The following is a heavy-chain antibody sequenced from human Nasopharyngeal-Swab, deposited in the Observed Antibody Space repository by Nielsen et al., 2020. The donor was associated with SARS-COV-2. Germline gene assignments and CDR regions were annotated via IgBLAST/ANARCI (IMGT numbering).Heavy chain of an antibody. Sequence: GESLKISCAASGFTFSSCSMNWVRQAPGKGLEWVSYISSSSSTIYYADSVKGRFTISRDNAKNSLYLQMNSLRDEDTAVYYCARDYCSSTSCYDYWGQGTLVTVSS. CDR1: GFTFSSCS. D-gene: IGHD2-2*01. J-gene: IGHJ4*02. CDR3: ARDYCSSTSCYDY. V-gene: IGHV3-48*02. CDR2: ISSSSSTI.